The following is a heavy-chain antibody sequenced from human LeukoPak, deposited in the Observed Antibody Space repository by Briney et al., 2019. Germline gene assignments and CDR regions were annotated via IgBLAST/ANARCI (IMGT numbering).Heavy chain of an antibody. J-gene: IGHJ4*02. CDR2: IYDSERT. CDR3: ATIKRGNIYGYFDF. V-gene: IGHV4-59*03. Sequence: SETLSLTCSVPGDPFSTYHFSWIRQPPGKGLEWIEYIYDSERTKDNPSPKSRITLSPDTIKNQFSLWLSTVTAADTAVYFCATIKRGNIYGYFDFWGQRILVTVSS. D-gene: IGHD5-18*01. CDR1: GDPFSTYH.